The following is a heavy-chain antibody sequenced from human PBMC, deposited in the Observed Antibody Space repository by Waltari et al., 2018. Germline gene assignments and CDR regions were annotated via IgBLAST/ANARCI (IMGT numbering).Heavy chain of an antibody. D-gene: IGHD6-13*01. CDR2: SHNSGSF. Sequence: QVQLQESGPGLVKPSETLSLTCPISGDSIRTSYWRWIRQAPGRGLEWIGYSHNSGSFYYNPTLKSRVTMSVDTSKNPFSLRLTSVTAADTAIYSVARLPPDSSSWSCFDPWVQGTLVIVSS. CDR1: GDSIRTSY. J-gene: IGHJ5*02. V-gene: IGHV4-59*01. CDR3: ARLPPDSSSWSCFDP.